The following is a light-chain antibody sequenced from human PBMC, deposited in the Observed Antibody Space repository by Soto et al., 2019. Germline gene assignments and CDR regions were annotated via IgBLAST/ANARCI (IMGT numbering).Light chain of an antibody. CDR1: SSDVGRYNY. J-gene: IGLJ2*01. CDR2: DVS. V-gene: IGLV2-11*01. Sequence: QSALTQPRSVSGSPGQSVTISCTGTSSDVGRYNYVSWYQQPPGKAPKLMIYDVSKRPSGVPDRFSGSKSGNTASLTISGLQAEDEADYYCCSYAGSYTFVVFGGGTQLTVL. CDR3: CSYAGSYTFVV.